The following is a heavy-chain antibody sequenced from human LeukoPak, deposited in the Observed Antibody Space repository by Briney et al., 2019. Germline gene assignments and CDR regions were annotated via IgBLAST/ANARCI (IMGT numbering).Heavy chain of an antibody. V-gene: IGHV1-8*01. CDR1: RYTFTSYD. J-gene: IGHJ4*02. CDR2: MNPNTGRT. CDR3: ARLSQTPDYYTLGGYYYLGY. D-gene: IGHD3-10*01. Sequence: VSVKVSCKASRYTFTSYDINWVREAAGHGLEWMGWMNPNTGRTGYAQKFQGRITMTRDTSINTAYMELTNLRSEDTAIYYCARLSQTPDYYTLGGYYYLGYWGQGTPVTVSS.